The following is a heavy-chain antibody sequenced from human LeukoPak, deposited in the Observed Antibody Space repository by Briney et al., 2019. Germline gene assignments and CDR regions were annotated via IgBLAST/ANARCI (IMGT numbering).Heavy chain of an antibody. J-gene: IGHJ5*02. CDR1: GFIFSRYV. D-gene: IGHD3-10*01. V-gene: IGHV3-53*01. Sequence: GGSLRLSCAASGFIFSRYVMSWVRQAPGKGLEWVSVIYSGGSTYYADSVKGRFTISRDNSKNTLYLQMNSLRAEDTAVYYCARGNYGYWFDPWGQGTLVTVSS. CDR3: ARGNYGYWFDP. CDR2: IYSGGST.